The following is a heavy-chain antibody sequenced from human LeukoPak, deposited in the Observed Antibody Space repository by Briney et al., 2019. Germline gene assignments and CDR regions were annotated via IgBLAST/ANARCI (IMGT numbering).Heavy chain of an antibody. CDR3: ATSRYCSNGVCPFDY. J-gene: IGHJ4*02. CDR2: TSPNTGYI. D-gene: IGHD2-8*01. V-gene: IGHV1-8*01. Sequence: GASVKVSCKTSGYTFTSYDMNWVRQAAGQGLEWMGGTSPNTGYIYYARKFQGRMTMATNTATRTVYMELSSLRSEDTAVYYCATSRYCSNGVCPFDYWGQGTLVTVSS. CDR1: GYTFTSYD.